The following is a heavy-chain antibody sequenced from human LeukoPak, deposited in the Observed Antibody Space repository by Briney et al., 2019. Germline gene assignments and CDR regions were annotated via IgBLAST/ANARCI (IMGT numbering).Heavy chain of an antibody. Sequence: PSETLSLTCIVSGYSISSVYYWGWIRQPPGKGLEWIGSIYHSGSSHYNPSLKGRVTISVDMSNNQFSLKLTSVTAADTAVYYCARNYGYNYGGNWYFDLWGRGTLVTVSS. CDR2: IYHSGSS. CDR3: ARNYGYNYGGNWYFDL. V-gene: IGHV4-38-2*02. J-gene: IGHJ2*01. D-gene: IGHD5-18*01. CDR1: GYSISSVYY.